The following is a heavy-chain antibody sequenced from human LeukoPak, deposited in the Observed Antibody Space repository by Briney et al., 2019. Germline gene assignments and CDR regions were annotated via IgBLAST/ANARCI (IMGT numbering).Heavy chain of an antibody. CDR1: GYTFTNYW. J-gene: IGHJ3*02. V-gene: IGHV5-51*01. CDR3: ARKFCSSTTCSVAFDM. CDR2: IYPRDSDT. Sequence: GESLKISCKGSGYTFTNYWIGWVRQMPGKGLEYMGIIYPRDSDTRYSPSFEGQVTISADKSISTAYLQWSSLKASDTAMYFCARKFCSSTTCSVAFDMWGQGTMVTVSS. D-gene: IGHD2-2*01.